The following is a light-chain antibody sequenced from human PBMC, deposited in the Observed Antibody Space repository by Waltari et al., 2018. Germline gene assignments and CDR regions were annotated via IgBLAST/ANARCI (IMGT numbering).Light chain of an antibody. Sequence: EIVLTQSPGILSLSPGDNATLSCRASQSVSNNYLAWYQQKPGQAPRLLIYGASSRATGIPDRFSGGGSGTDFTLTISRLEPEDFAVYFCQQYGNSPLTFGGGTEVEIE. J-gene: IGKJ4*01. CDR1: QSVSNNY. CDR3: QQYGNSPLT. CDR2: GAS. V-gene: IGKV3-20*01.